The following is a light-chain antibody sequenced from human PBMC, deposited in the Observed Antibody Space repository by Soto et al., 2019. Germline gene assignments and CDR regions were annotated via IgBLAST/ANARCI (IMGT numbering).Light chain of an antibody. J-gene: IGLJ1*01. CDR2: EVS. CDR1: SSDVGGYNF. V-gene: IGLV2-14*03. Sequence: QSALTQPASVFGSPGQSITISCTGTSSDVGGYNFVSWYQQHPGKAPKLMIYEVSSRPSGVSNRFSGSKSGNTASLTISGLQPEDEADYYCSSYTTSSTRVFGTGTKVTVL. CDR3: SSYTTSSTRV.